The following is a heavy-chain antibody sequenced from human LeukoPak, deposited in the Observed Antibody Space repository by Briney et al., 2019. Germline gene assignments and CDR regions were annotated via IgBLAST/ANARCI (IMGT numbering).Heavy chain of an antibody. CDR2: ISSSSTI. V-gene: IGHV3-48*01. CDR1: GFTFSSYS. D-gene: IGHD2-2*01. Sequence: GGSLRLSCAASGFTFSSYSMNWVRQAPGKGLEWVSYISSSSTIYYADSVKGRFTISRDNAKNSLYLQMNSLRAEDTAVYYCARDRYRSGTSYYGGDYWGQGTLVTVSS. CDR3: ARDRYRSGTSYYGGDY. J-gene: IGHJ4*02.